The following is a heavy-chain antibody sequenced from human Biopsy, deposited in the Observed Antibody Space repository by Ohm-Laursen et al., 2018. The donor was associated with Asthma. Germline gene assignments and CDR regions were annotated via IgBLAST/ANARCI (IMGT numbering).Heavy chain of an antibody. J-gene: IGHJ4*02. V-gene: IGHV3-53*01. CDR3: ARGDSSNWSHYYFDY. CDR2: IYSGGTS. D-gene: IGHD3-22*01. Sequence: GSLRLSCAAGGFAVSRDYMFWVRQAPGKGLEWVSVIYSGGTSHTADSVRGRFTISRDYSKNTLYLQMHSLRAEDTAVYYCARGDSSNWSHYYFDYWGQGTLVTVSS. CDR1: GFAVSRDY.